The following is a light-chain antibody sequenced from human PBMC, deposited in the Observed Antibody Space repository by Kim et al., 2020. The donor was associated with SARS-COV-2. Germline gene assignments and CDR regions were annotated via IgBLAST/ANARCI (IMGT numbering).Light chain of an antibody. CDR3: QRYDNWPWA. J-gene: IGKJ1*01. CDR1: QSISSS. V-gene: IGKV3-15*01. Sequence: VSPGERVTLSCRASQSISSSLAWYQHKPGQPPRLLIYDAFNRATGVPTRFSVSGSGTEFTLTISSLQSEDFAVYYCQRYDNWPWAFGQGTKVDIK. CDR2: DAF.